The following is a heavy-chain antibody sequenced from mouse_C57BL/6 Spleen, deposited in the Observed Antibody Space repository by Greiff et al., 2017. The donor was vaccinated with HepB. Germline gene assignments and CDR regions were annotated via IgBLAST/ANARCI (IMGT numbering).Heavy chain of an antibody. V-gene: IGHV2-5*01. D-gene: IGHD2-1*01. CDR2: IWRGGST. Sequence: QVHVKQSGPGLVQPSQSLSITCTVSGFSLTSYGVHWVRQSPGKGLEWLGVIWRGGSTDYNAAFMSRLSITKDNSKSQVFFKMNSLQADDTAIYYCANNYGNYGGDYAMDYWGQGTSVTVSS. J-gene: IGHJ4*01. CDR3: ANNYGNYGGDYAMDY. CDR1: GFSLTSYG.